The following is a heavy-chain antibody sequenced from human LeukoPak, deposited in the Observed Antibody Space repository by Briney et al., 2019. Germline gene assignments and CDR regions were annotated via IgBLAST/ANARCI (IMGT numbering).Heavy chain of an antibody. CDR3: ARKSGSSGYPFDY. D-gene: IGHD3-22*01. V-gene: IGHV3-48*01. CDR2: ITSSSSAI. CDR1: GFAFSSYS. Sequence: GGSLSLSCAASGFAFSSYSMNWVRQAPGKGLEWVSYITSSSSAIYYADSVKGRFTISRDNAKNSLYLQMNSLRAEDTAVYYCARKSGSSGYPFDYWGQGTVVTVSS. J-gene: IGHJ4*02.